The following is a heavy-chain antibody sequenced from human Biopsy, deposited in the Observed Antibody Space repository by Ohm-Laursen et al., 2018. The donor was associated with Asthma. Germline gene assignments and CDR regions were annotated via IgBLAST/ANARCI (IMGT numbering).Heavy chain of an antibody. Sequence: SLRLSCAASGFTFSSYAMSWVRQAPGKGLEWVSAISGSGGSTYYADSVKGRFTISRDNSKNTPYLQMNSLRDEDTAVYYCAKDRDYDILTGPPGFDYWGQGTLVTVSS. CDR1: GFTFSSYA. CDR3: AKDRDYDILTGPPGFDY. J-gene: IGHJ4*02. D-gene: IGHD3-9*01. CDR2: ISGSGGST. V-gene: IGHV3-23*01.